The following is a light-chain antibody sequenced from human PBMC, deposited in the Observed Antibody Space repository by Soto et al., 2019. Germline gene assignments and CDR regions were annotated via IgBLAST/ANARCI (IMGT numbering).Light chain of an antibody. V-gene: IGKV3-20*01. CDR1: QSVSISY. J-gene: IGKJ1*01. Sequence: EIVLTQSPGTLSLSPGERATLSCRASQSVSISYLAWYQQKPGQAPRLLIYGASSRATGIPDRFSGSGSGTDFTLTISRLEPEDFAVYYCQQYSTSPTFGQGTKVEIK. CDR3: QQYSTSPT. CDR2: GAS.